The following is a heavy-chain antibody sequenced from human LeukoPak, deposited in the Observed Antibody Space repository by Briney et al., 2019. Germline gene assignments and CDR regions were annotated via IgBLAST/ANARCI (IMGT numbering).Heavy chain of an antibody. J-gene: IGHJ4*02. D-gene: IGHD6-19*01. Sequence: SETLSLTCTVSGGSISSSSYYWGWIRQPPGKGLEWIGSIYYSGSTYYNPSLKSRVTISVDTSKNQFSLKLSSVTAADTAVYYCARVRPGRGLVLWMDYWGQGTLVTVSS. CDR2: IYYSGST. CDR1: GGSISSSSYY. V-gene: IGHV4-39*07. CDR3: ARVRPGRGLVLWMDY.